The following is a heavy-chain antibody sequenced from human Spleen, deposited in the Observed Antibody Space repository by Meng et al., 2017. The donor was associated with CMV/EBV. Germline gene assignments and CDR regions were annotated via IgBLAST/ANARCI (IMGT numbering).Heavy chain of an antibody. D-gene: IGHD3-22*01. Sequence: GESLKISCAASGFTFSSYSMNWVRQAPGKGLEWVSSISSSSSYIYYADSVKGRFTISRDNAKNSLYLQMNSLRAEDTAVYYCAGGPYYYDSSGYSYWGQGTLVTSPQ. CDR3: AGGPYYYDSSGYSY. J-gene: IGHJ4*02. CDR1: GFTFSSYS. V-gene: IGHV3-21*01. CDR2: ISSSSSYI.